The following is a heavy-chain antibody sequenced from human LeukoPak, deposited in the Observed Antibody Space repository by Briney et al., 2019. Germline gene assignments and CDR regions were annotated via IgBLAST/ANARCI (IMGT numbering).Heavy chain of an antibody. J-gene: IGHJ4*02. V-gene: IGHV3-74*01. Sequence: GGSLRLSCVASGFTFSNYWMHWVRQSPGRGLVWVSRIKFDGIETNYADSVTGRFTLSRDNAKNTLYLQMTSLRAEDTALYYCATGGTYGSTWTGHGGQGPLVTVSS. CDR2: IKFDGIET. D-gene: IGHD3-16*01. CDR1: GFTFSNYW. CDR3: ATGGTYGSTWTGH.